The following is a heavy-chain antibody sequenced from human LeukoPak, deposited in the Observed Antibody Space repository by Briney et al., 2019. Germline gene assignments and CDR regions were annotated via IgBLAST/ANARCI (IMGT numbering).Heavy chain of an antibody. CDR3: ARETGWGDDIVVVPAARDHDAFDI. Sequence: SETLSLTCTVSGGSISSYYWSWIRQPAGKGLEWIGRIYTSGSTNYNPSLKSRVTMSVDTSKNQFSLKLSSVTAADTAVYYCARETGWGDDIVVVPAARDHDAFDIWGQGTMVTVSS. CDR1: GGSISSYY. J-gene: IGHJ3*02. D-gene: IGHD2-2*01. CDR2: IYTSGST. V-gene: IGHV4-4*07.